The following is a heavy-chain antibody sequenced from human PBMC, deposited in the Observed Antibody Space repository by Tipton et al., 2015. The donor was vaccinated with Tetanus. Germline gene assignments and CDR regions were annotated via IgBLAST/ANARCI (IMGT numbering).Heavy chain of an antibody. Sequence: TLSLTCTVSGGSISSGGYYWTWIRQHPGKGLEWIGNIYHRGSTYYNPSLKSRVTISVDTSKNQFSLKLDSVTAADTAIYYCARALKQGANWFDPWGQGTLVTVSS. CDR1: GGSISSGGYY. CDR2: IYHRGST. D-gene: IGHD3-16*01. V-gene: IGHV4-31*03. J-gene: IGHJ5*02. CDR3: ARALKQGANWFDP.